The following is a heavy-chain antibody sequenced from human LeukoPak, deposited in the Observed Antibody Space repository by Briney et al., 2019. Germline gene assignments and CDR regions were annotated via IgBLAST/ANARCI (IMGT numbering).Heavy chain of an antibody. V-gene: IGHV4-59*08. CDR3: ARHAYYYDRSGSYEAFDI. D-gene: IGHD3-22*01. J-gene: IGHJ3*02. CDR1: GGSISSYY. Sequence: PSETLSLTCPVSGGSISSYYWSWIRQPPGKGLEWIGSMYYSGSTNYKPSLKSRVTISVDTSKNQFSLKLSSVTAADTAVYYCARHAYYYDRSGSYEAFDIWGQGTMVTVSS. CDR2: MYYSGST.